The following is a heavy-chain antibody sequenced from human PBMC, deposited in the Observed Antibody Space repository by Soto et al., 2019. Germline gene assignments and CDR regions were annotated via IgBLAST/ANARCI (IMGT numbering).Heavy chain of an antibody. CDR2: IYYTGST. CDR1: GGSISSSSYY. J-gene: IGHJ4*02. Sequence: WETLSLTCAVSGGSISSSSYYWAWIRQPPGKGLEWIANIYYTGSTYYNPSLGGRVTISIDTSKDQFSLKLGSVTAADTAVYYCAKSNSGSYSFDYWGQGTLVTVSS. D-gene: IGHD3-10*01. CDR3: AKSNSGSYSFDY. V-gene: IGHV4-39*01.